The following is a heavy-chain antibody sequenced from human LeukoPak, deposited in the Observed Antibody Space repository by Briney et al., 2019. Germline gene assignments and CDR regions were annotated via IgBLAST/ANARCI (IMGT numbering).Heavy chain of an antibody. D-gene: IGHD3-22*01. J-gene: IGHJ4*02. CDR3: ATGKDRSGYYYSLDY. V-gene: IGHV1-69*13. Sequence: ASVKVSCKASGGTFSTFPISWVRQAPGQGLEWIGGIIPIFGPNYAQKFQGRATISADLATATAYMELSSLTSEDTSVYYCATGKDRSGYYYSLDYWGQGTLVAVSS. CDR2: IIPIFGP. CDR1: GGTFSTFP.